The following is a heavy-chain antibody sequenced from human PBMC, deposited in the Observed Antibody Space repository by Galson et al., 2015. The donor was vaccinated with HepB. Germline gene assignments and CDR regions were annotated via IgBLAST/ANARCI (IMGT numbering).Heavy chain of an antibody. CDR2: ISVGNGYT. J-gene: IGHJ4*02. Sequence: SVKVSCKASGYTFISYGKHWVRQAPGQRLEWMGWISVGNGYTKYSQKFQGRVTITRDTSASTAHMELSSLRSEDTAVYYCARVPGYYHDTSGHFDYWGQGTLVTVSS. CDR1: GYTFISYG. CDR3: ARVPGYYHDTSGHFDY. D-gene: IGHD3-22*01. V-gene: IGHV1-3*01.